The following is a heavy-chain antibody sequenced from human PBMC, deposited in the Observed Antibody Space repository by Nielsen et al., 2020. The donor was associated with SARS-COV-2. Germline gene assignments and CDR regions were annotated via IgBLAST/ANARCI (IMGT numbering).Heavy chain of an antibody. D-gene: IGHD4-17*01. CDR2: FDPGDGKT. J-gene: IGHJ5*02. V-gene: IGHV1-24*01. Sequence: ASVKVSCKASGGTFSSYAISWVRQAPGKGLEWMGSFDPGDGKTIYAQRFQGRVTMTEDTSTDTAYMELSSLRSEDTAVYYCATTYGDYSGPWRGFDPWGQGTLVTVSS. CDR3: ATTYGDYSGPWRGFDP. CDR1: GGTFSSYA.